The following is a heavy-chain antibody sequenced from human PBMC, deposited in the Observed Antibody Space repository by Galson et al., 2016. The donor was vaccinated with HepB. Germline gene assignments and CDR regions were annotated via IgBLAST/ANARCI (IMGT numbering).Heavy chain of an antibody. J-gene: IGHJ4*02. V-gene: IGHV3-7*03. CDR2: INHHGTEQ. CDR3: ARGTIVAPGTDY. CDR1: GFTFNNYW. D-gene: IGHD6-13*01. Sequence: SLRLSCAASGFTFNNYWMTWFRQTPGKGLEWVANINHHGTEQFYVDSVKGRFAISRDNAKTSLYLQMDTLRAEDTAVYYCARGTIVAPGTDYWGQGTLITVSS.